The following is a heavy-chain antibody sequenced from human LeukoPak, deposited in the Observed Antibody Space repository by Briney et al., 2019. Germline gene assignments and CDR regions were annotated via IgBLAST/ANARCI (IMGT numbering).Heavy chain of an antibody. D-gene: IGHD3-22*01. Sequence: GGSLRLSCAVSGITLSNYGMSWVRQAPGKGLEWVSFISPSGDRTSNADSVEGRFTISRDNPRNTLYLQMNSLRDEDTAVYYCAIMHGYYDGSGYWVQWGQGTLVTVSS. CDR1: GITLSNYG. V-gene: IGHV3-23*01. CDR2: ISPSGDRT. CDR3: AIMHGYYDGSGYWVQ. J-gene: IGHJ4*02.